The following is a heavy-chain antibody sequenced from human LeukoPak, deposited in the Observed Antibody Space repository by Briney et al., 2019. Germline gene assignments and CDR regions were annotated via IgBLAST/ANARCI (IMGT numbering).Heavy chain of an antibody. V-gene: IGHV3-9*01. CDR1: GFSFDDYA. Sequence: GGSLRLSCAASGFSFDDYAMHWGPQAPGKGLEWVSGISWNSGSIGYADSVKGRFTISRDNAKNSLYLQMNSLRAEDTALYYCAKDGGYYDSSGYIDYWGQGTLVTVSS. D-gene: IGHD3-22*01. CDR2: ISWNSGSI. CDR3: AKDGGYYDSSGYIDY. J-gene: IGHJ4*02.